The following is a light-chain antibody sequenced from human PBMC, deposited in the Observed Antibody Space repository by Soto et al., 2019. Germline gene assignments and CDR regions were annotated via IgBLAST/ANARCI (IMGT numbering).Light chain of an antibody. Sequence: EIVLTQSPVTLSFTPWERAALSCMASQSVSNSYLAWYQQKPGQAPRLLIYAASSRATGIPDRFSGSGSGTDFTLTIGGLEPEDFAVYYCQQYASSRTFGQGTKVDIK. V-gene: IGKV3-20*01. CDR2: AAS. CDR1: QSVSNSY. J-gene: IGKJ1*01. CDR3: QQYASSRT.